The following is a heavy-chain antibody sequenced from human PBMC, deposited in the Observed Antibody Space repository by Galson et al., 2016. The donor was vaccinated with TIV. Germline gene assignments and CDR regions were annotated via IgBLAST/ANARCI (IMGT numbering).Heavy chain of an antibody. Sequence: SVKVSCKASGYTFTRYTMNWVRQAPGQGLEWMGWINSNTGNPTYAQGFPGRFVFSLDTSVTTAYLQITSLKAEDTAVYYCSGAEIYDFWSGFPGGPYGMDVWGQGTTVTVFS. CDR3: SGAEIYDFWSGFPGGPYGMDV. CDR1: GYTFTRYT. CDR2: INSNTGNP. D-gene: IGHD3-3*01. J-gene: IGHJ6*02. V-gene: IGHV7-4-1*02.